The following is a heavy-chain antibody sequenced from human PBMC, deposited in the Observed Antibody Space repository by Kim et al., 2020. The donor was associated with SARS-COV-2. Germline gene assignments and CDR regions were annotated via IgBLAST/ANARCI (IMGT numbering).Heavy chain of an antibody. CDR3: ARVTDTALNLLDY. D-gene: IGHD5-18*01. Sequence: SETLSLTCTVSGGSVSSGSYYWSWIRQPPGKGLEWIGYIYYSGSTNYNPSLKSRVTISVDTSKNQFSLKLSSVTAADTAVYYCARVTDTALNLLDYWGQGTLVTVSS. CDR1: GGSVSSGSYY. CDR2: IYYSGST. J-gene: IGHJ4*02. V-gene: IGHV4-61*01.